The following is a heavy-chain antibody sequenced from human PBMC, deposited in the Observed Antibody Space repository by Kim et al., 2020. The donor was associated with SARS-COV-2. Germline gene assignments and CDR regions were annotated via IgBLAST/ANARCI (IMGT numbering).Heavy chain of an antibody. CDR2: ISGDGGST. CDR3: AKDDRIGYGSGSYYKGNWFDP. CDR1: GFTFDDYA. D-gene: IGHD3-10*01. Sequence: GGSLRLSCAASGFTFDDYAMHWVRQAPGKGLEWVSLISGDGGSTYYADSVKGRFTISRDNSKNSLYLQMNSLRTEDTALYYCAKDDRIGYGSGSYYKGNWFDPWGQGTLVTVSS. V-gene: IGHV3-43*02. J-gene: IGHJ5*02.